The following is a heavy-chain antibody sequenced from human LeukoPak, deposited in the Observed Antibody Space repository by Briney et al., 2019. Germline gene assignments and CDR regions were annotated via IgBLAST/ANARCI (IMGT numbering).Heavy chain of an antibody. D-gene: IGHD4-17*01. V-gene: IGHV1-18*01. CDR3: ARDKATVTTSYYYYGMDV. Sequence: ASVKVSCKASGYTFTSYGVSWVRQAPGQGLEWMGWISGYNGNTNYAQKLQGRVTMTTDTSTSTAYMELRSLRSDDTAVYYCARDKATVTTSYYYYGMDVWGQGTTVTVSS. CDR1: GYTFTSYG. J-gene: IGHJ6*02. CDR2: ISGYNGNT.